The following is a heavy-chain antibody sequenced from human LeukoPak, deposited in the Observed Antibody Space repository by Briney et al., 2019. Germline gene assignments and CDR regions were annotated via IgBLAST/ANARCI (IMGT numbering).Heavy chain of an antibody. V-gene: IGHV4-4*09. J-gene: IGHJ3*02. Sequence: SETLSLTCTVSGGSISSYYWSWIRQPPGKGLEWIGYIYTSGSTNYNPSLKSRVTISVDTSKNQFSLKLSSVTAADTAVYYCARHVGDYALAFDIWGQGTMVTVSS. CDR3: ARHVGDYALAFDI. CDR1: GGSISSYY. CDR2: IYTSGST. D-gene: IGHD4-17*01.